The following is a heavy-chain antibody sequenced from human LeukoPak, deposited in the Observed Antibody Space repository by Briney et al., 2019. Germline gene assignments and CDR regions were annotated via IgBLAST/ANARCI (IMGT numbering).Heavy chain of an antibody. CDR1: GYTFTGYY. V-gene: IGHV1-2*02. Sequence: ASVKVSCKASGYTFTGYYMHWVRQAPGQGLEWMGCINPNSGGTNYAQKFQGRVTMTRDTSISTAYMELSRLRSDDTAVYYCASILRYFDWSFDYWGQGTLVTVSS. J-gene: IGHJ4*02. CDR2: INPNSGGT. CDR3: ASILRYFDWSFDY. D-gene: IGHD3-9*01.